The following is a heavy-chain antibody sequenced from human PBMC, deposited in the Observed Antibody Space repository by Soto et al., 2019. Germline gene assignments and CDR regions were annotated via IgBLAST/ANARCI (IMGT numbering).Heavy chain of an antibody. Sequence: GESLKISCKGSGYSFASSWIGWVRQMRGKGLEWMGIIYPGDSDARYSPFFQGQVTISADKSISTAYLQWSSLKASDTAMYYCARRPMVRGALSGMDVWGQGTTVTVSS. J-gene: IGHJ6*02. CDR3: ARRPMVRGALSGMDV. V-gene: IGHV5-51*01. CDR2: IYPGDSDA. CDR1: GYSFASSW. D-gene: IGHD3-10*01.